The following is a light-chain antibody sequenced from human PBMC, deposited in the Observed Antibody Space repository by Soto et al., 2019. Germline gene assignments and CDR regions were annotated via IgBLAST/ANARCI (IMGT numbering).Light chain of an antibody. J-gene: IGKJ1*01. CDR2: AAS. Sequence: EIVLTQSPGTLSLSPGERATLSCRASQTLSTNSLAWYQQRPGQTPRLLIYAASTRDTDIPDRFNGSGSGTDFALTINRLEPEDFAVYYCQHYITSLTTFGQGTKVEVK. CDR3: QHYITSLTT. CDR1: QTLSTNS. V-gene: IGKV3-20*01.